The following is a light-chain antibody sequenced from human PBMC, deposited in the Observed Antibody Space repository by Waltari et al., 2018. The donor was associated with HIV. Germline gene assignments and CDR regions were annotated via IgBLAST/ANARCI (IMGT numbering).Light chain of an antibody. CDR1: SSNIGAGYD. Sequence: QSVLTQPPSVSGAPGHRVTISCTGSSSNIGAGYDLHWYQQLPGTAPKLLIYGSGNRPSGVPDRFSGSKSGTSASLAITGLQAEDEADYYCQSYDSSLTGSVFGGGTKLTVL. J-gene: IGLJ2*01. V-gene: IGLV1-40*01. CDR3: QSYDSSLTGSV. CDR2: GSG.